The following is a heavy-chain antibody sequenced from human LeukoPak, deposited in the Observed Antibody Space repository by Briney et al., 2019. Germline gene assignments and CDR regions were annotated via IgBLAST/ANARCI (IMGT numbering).Heavy chain of an antibody. CDR1: GGSISGYY. V-gene: IGHV4-4*07. CDR3: ARRSSGSSASAFDI. CDR2: IYPTGTT. Sequence: PSETLSLTCTVSGGSISGYYWNWIRQAAGQGLEWIGHIYPTGTTNYSPSLKSRVTMSLDTSKNQFSLRLNSLTAADTAVYYCARRSSGSSASAFDIWGQGTVVSVSS. D-gene: IGHD5-12*01. J-gene: IGHJ3*02.